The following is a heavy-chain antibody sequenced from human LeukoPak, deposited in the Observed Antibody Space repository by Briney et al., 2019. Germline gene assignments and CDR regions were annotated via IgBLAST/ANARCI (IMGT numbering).Heavy chain of an antibody. V-gene: IGHV3-7*01. CDR3: ASRAGKPGNTPWCFDY. CDR2: IKQDGSER. J-gene: IGHJ4*02. Sequence: PGGSLRLFCAASGFTFKSYSMNWVRQAPGKGPEWVANIKQDGSERNYVDSVKGRFTIARDNTKNSLYLQMTSLRGEDTAVYYCASRAGKPGNTPWCFDYWGQGALVTVSS. D-gene: IGHD1-7*01. CDR1: GFTFKSYS.